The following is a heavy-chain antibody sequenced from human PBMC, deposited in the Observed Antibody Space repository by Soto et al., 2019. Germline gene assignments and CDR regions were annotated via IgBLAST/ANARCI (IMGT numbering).Heavy chain of an antibody. CDR1: GYTFTSYD. V-gene: IGHV1-8*01. D-gene: IGHD3-3*01. CDR2: MNPNSGNT. CDR3: ARAPTIFGVVINYYYYYYMDV. J-gene: IGHJ6*03. Sequence: ASVKVSCKASGYTFTSYDINWVRQATGQGLEWMGWMNPNSGNTGYAQKFQGRVTMTRNTSISTAYMELSGLRSEDTAVYYCARAPTIFGVVINYYYYYYMDVWGKGTTVTSP.